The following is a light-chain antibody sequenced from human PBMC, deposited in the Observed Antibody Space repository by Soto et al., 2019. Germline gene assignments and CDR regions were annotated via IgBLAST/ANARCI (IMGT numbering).Light chain of an antibody. CDR1: SSNIGAGYD. Sequence: QSVLTQPPSVSGAPGQRVTISCTGSSSNIGAGYDVHWYQQLPGTAPKLLIYGNSNRPSGVPDRFSGSKSGTSASLAITGLQAEDEADYYXXXXDSSXSAXXFXTGTXLTV. J-gene: IGLJ1*01. V-gene: IGLV1-40*01. CDR3: XXXDSSXSAXX. CDR2: GNS.